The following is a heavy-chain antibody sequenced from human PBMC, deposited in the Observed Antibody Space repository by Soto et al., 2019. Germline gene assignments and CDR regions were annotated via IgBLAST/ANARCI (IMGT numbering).Heavy chain of an antibody. CDR3: ARDGAAHYYYYGMDV. CDR1: GYTFTSYY. Sequence: ASVKVSCKASGYTFTSYYMHWVRQAPGQGLEWMGIINPSGGSTSYAQKFQGRVTMTRDTSTSTVYMELSSLRSEDTAVYYCARDGAAHYYYYGMDVWGQGTTVTVSS. J-gene: IGHJ6*02. CDR2: INPSGGST. V-gene: IGHV1-46*01. D-gene: IGHD6-6*01.